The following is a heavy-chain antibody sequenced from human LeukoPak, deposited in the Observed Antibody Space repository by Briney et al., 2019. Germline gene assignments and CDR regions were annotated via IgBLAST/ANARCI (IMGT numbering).Heavy chain of an antibody. Sequence: SETLSVTCTVSGGSISGYYWSWIRQPPGKGLEWIGYIRHSGSSNYNPTLKSRVTASVDTSKNQSSLKLSSVTAADTAVYYCARHAGSSTSWYDYWGQGILVTVSS. V-gene: IGHV4-59*08. CDR3: ARHAGSSTSWYDY. D-gene: IGHD6-13*01. CDR2: IRHSGSS. CDR1: GGSISGYY. J-gene: IGHJ4*02.